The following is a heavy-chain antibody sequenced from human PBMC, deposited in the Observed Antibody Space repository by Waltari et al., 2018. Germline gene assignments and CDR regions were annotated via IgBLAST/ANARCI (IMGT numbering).Heavy chain of an antibody. J-gene: IGHJ3*02. CDR3: ATDYDGNAYVAFDI. V-gene: IGHV3-53*02. CDR2: IYSTGSGGDT. D-gene: IGHD3-22*01. Sequence: EVQLVETGGGLIQPGGSLRLSCAASGFTVSRNYMTWVRKAPGKGLEWVSVIYSTGSGGDTYYADSVKGRFTISRDNSKNTLYLQMNSLRAGDTAMYYCATDYDGNAYVAFDIWGQGTMVTVSS. CDR1: GFTVSRNY.